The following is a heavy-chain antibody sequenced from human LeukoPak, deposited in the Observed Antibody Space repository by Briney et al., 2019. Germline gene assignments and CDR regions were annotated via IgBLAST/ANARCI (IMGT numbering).Heavy chain of an antibody. J-gene: IGHJ3*02. CDR1: GGSMNSNRYY. Sequence: SETLSLTCTVSGGSMNSNRYYWAWIRQPPGKGLEWIGSVSYTGSTHYNPSLKSRVTVAVAVDTSKKQFSLRLNSVAAADTAVYYCAAYDSSGLSAFDIWGQGTMVTVSS. CDR3: AAYDSSGLSAFDI. V-gene: IGHV4-39*01. CDR2: VSYTGST. D-gene: IGHD3-22*01.